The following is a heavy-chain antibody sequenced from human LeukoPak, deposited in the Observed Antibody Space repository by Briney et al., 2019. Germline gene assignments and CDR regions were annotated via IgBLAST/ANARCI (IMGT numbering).Heavy chain of an antibody. Sequence: ASVTVSFTASGYTFTSYDINWVRQATGQGLEWMGYMNPNTGDTGYAQKFQGRVTMTRDTSISTAYMELSSLGSEDTAVYYCARGREIVVVPAASLNDFWGQGTLVTVSS. CDR3: ARGREIVVVPAASLNDF. CDR2: MNPNTGDT. J-gene: IGHJ4*02. CDR1: GYTFTSYD. V-gene: IGHV1-8*01. D-gene: IGHD2-2*01.